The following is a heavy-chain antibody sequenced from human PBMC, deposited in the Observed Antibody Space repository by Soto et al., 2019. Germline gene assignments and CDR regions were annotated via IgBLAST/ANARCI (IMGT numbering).Heavy chain of an antibody. Sequence: ASLKVSCKASGGTFSSYAISWVRQAPGQGLEWMGGIIPIFGTASYAQKFQGRVTITADKSTSTAYMELSSLRSEDTAVYYCARGYYDSSGYYNGGFDYWGQGTLVIVSS. V-gene: IGHV1-69*06. CDR3: ARGYYDSSGYYNGGFDY. J-gene: IGHJ4*02. D-gene: IGHD3-22*01. CDR2: IIPIFGTA. CDR1: GGTFSSYA.